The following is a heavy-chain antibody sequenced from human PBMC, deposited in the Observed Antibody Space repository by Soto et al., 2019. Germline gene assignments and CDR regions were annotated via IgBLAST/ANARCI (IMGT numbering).Heavy chain of an antibody. J-gene: IGHJ3*01. V-gene: IGHV3-23*01. Sequence: EVQLLESGGGLVQPGGSLRLSCAASGFTFNSYAMHWVRQAPGKGLEWVSGISGFSAGSASTYFADSVKGRFIFSRDNSNNTLYLQMTNLRAEDTALYYCARVPLFFGLEALDFWGHGTLVTVSS. CDR2: ISGFSAGSAST. D-gene: IGHD3-10*01. CDR3: ARVPLFFGLEALDF. CDR1: GFTFNSYA.